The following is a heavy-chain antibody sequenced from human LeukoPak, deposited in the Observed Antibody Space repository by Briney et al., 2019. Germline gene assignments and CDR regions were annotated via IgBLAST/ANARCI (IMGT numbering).Heavy chain of an antibody. Sequence: GASVKVSCKASGGTFSSYAISWVRQAPGQGLEWMGGIIPIFGTANYAQKFQGRVTITADESTSTAYMGLSSLRSEDTAVYYCASHIRGPAAIEYYYYYYMDVWGKGTTVTVSS. V-gene: IGHV1-69*13. J-gene: IGHJ6*03. CDR2: IIPIFGTA. D-gene: IGHD2-2*02. CDR1: GGTFSSYA. CDR3: ASHIRGPAAIEYYYYYYMDV.